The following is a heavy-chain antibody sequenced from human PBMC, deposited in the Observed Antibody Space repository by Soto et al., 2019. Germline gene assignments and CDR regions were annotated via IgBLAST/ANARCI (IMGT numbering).Heavy chain of an antibody. D-gene: IGHD2-21*02. J-gene: IGHJ4*02. Sequence: QVQLVQSGAEVKKPGSSVKVSCKASGGTFSGYAISWVRQAPGQGLECMGGIIPIFGTTSYSQKFQGRLTMAADDSTSTAYMQLSSLRSEDTAVYYCARDAKGVTTPLDYWGQGTLVIVSS. CDR1: GGTFSGYA. CDR2: IIPIFGTT. CDR3: ARDAKGVTTPLDY. V-gene: IGHV1-69*01.